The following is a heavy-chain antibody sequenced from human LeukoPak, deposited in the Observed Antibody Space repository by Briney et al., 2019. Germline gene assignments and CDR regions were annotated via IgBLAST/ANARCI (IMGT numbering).Heavy chain of an antibody. D-gene: IGHD6-19*01. CDR2: ISSSSSYI. V-gene: IGHV3-21*01. J-gene: IGHJ4*02. Sequence: PGGSLRLSCAASGFTFSSYSMNWVRQAPGKGLEWVSSISSSSSYIYYADSVKGQFTISRDNAKNSLYLQMNSLRAENTAVYYCARFAPNSSGWYWGQGTLVTVSS. CDR3: ARFAPNSSGWY. CDR1: GFTFSSYS.